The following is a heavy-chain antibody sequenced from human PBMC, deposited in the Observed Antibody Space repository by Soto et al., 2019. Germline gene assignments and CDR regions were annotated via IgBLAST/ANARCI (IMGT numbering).Heavy chain of an antibody. Sequence: SETLSLTCTVSGGSISSSSYYWGWIRQPPGKGLEWIGSIYYSGSTYYNPSLKSRVTISVDTSKNQFSLKLTSVTAADTAVYYCAKDKIPGLFDHWGQGTLVTVSS. V-gene: IGHV4-39*07. CDR1: GGSISSSSYY. D-gene: IGHD2-21*01. CDR2: IYYSGST. J-gene: IGHJ4*02. CDR3: AKDKIPGLFDH.